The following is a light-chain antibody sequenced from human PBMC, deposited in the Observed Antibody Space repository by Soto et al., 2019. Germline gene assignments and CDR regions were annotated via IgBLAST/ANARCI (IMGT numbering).Light chain of an antibody. CDR1: SSNVGGYYY. CDR2: DDN. J-gene: IGLJ2*01. Sequence: QSALTQPASVSGSPGQSITISCIGTSSNVGGYYYVSWYQQSPGTVPKLMIYDDNNRPSGVSNRFSGSKSGNTASLTISGLQAEDEADYYCSSYSTSSPLVVFGGGTKLTVL. CDR3: SSYSTSSPLVV. V-gene: IGLV2-14*01.